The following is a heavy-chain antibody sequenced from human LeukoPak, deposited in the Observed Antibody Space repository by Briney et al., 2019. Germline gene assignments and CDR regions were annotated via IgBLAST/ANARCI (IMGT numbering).Heavy chain of an antibody. J-gene: IGHJ5*02. CDR3: ARAYDSSGYYPP. CDR2: ISYDGSNK. V-gene: IGHV3-30-3*01. Sequence: GGSLRLSCAASGFTFSSYAMHWVRQAPGKGLEWVAVISYDGSNKYYADSVKGRFTISRDNSKNTLYLQMNSLRAEDTAVYYCARAYDSSGYYPPWGQGTLVTVSS. D-gene: IGHD3-22*01. CDR1: GFTFSSYA.